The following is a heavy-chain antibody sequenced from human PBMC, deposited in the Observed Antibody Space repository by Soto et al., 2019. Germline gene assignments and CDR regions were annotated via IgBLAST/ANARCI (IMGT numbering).Heavy chain of an antibody. CDR3: ARLLGATTCDY. Sequence: DSVKGRFTISRDSAKDSLYLQMNSLGAEDTALYYFARLLGATTCDYWGQGTLVTVSS. D-gene: IGHD1-26*01. J-gene: IGHJ4*02. V-gene: IGHV3-48*01.